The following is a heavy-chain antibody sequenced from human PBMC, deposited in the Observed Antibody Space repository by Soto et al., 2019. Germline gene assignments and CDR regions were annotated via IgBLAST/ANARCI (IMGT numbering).Heavy chain of an antibody. Sequence: QVQLVESGGGVVQPGRSLRLSCAASGFTFSSYGMHWVRQAPGKGLEWVAVIWYDGSNKYYADSVKGRFTISRDNSKNTLYLQMNSLRAEDTAVYYCARDATIFGVVVPFDYWGQGTLVTVSS. J-gene: IGHJ4*02. CDR2: IWYDGSNK. D-gene: IGHD3-3*01. CDR3: ARDATIFGVVVPFDY. CDR1: GFTFSSYG. V-gene: IGHV3-33*01.